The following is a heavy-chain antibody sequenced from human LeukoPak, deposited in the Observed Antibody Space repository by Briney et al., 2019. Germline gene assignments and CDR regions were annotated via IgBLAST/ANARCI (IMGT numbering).Heavy chain of an antibody. Sequence: GGSLRLSCAASGFTFSSYAMSWVRQAPGKGLEWVSAISGSGGSTYYADSVKGRFKIWRDNPQNTLYLQINSLRAEVTAVYSRAIHEGSSWYHRTNYFASWGERDLGTVSS. CDR1: GFTFSSYA. CDR2: ISGSGGST. D-gene: IGHD6-13*01. J-gene: IGHJ4*02. CDR3: AIHEGSSWYHRTNYFAS. V-gene: IGHV3-23*01.